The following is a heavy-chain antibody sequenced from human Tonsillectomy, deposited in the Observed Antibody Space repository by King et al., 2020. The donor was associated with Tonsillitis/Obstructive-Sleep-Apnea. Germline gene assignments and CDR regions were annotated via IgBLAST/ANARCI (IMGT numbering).Heavy chain of an antibody. CDR2: IKQDGSEK. Sequence: VQLVESGGGLVQPGGSLRLSCAASGFTFSSYWMSWVRQAPGKGLEWVANIKQDGSEKDYVDSVKGRFTISRDNAKTSLYLQMNSLRADDTAVYYCVRKMYYYDSSVLGWFDPWGQGILATVSS. D-gene: IGHD3-22*01. J-gene: IGHJ5*02. V-gene: IGHV3-7*04. CDR1: GFTFSSYW. CDR3: VRKMYYYDSSVLGWFDP.